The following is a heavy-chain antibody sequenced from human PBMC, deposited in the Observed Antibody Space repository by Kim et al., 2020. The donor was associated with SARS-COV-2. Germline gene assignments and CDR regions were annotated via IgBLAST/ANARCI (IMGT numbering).Heavy chain of an antibody. V-gene: IGHV3-33*01. Sequence: GGSLRLSCAASGFTFSSFGMHWVRQASGKGLEWVAGIYYDGSNKNYADSVKGRFTISRDNSENTLYLQMNSLRAEDTALYYCARDGSRTSTGMGVWGQGT. CDR2: IYYDGSNK. J-gene: IGHJ6*02. CDR1: GFTFSSFG. CDR3: ARDGSRTSTGMGV.